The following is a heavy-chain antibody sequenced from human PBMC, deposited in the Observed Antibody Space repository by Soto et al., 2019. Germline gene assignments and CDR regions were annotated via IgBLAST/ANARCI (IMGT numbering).Heavy chain of an antibody. D-gene: IGHD2-15*01. J-gene: IGHJ6*04. CDR1: GFTFSSYA. CDR3: SKDLADSCPALRQAPYYYGMDF. V-gene: IGHV3-23*01. CDR2: ISGSGGST. Sequence: EVQLLASGGGLVQPGGSLRLSCAASGFTFSSYAMSWVRQAPATGLEWVSAISGSGGSTYYADSVKGRCTIPKDNTKNTLNLQIDGLRADDTAVYYSSKDLADSCPALRQAPYYYGMDFWGKRSTVVVAS.